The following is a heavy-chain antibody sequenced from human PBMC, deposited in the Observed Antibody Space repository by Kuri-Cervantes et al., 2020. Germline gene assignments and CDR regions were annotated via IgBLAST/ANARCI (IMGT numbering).Heavy chain of an antibody. CDR1: GFSFSSYA. V-gene: IGHV3-30-3*01. J-gene: IGHJ6*02. CDR3: ARDRGMMLLWFGGGMDV. CDR2: ISNDGNNK. D-gene: IGHD3-10*01. Sequence: GESLKISCAASGFSFSSYAMYWVRQAPGRGLEWVAVISNDGNNKYYADSAKGRFIISRDNSKNTLDLQMNSLRAEDTAVYYCARDRGMMLLWFGGGMDVWGQGTTVTVSS.